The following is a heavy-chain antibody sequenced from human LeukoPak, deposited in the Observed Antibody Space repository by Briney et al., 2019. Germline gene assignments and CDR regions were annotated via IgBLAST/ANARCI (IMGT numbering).Heavy chain of an antibody. CDR3: VKVTAAGFVDH. CDR1: GFTFVDYA. CDR2: IGWNSGGI. V-gene: IGHV3-9*01. D-gene: IGHD6-13*01. J-gene: IGHJ4*02. Sequence: PGGSLRLSCAASGFTFVDYAMHWVRQAPGKGLEWVSGIGWNSGGIVYADSVKGRFTISRDNAKKSLYLQMNSLGAEDTALYYCVKVTAAGFVDHWGQGTLVTVSS.